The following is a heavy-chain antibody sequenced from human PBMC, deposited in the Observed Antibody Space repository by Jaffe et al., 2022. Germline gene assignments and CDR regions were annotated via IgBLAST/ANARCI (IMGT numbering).Heavy chain of an antibody. V-gene: IGHV4-4*02. D-gene: IGHD2-15*01. CDR2: IYHSGST. J-gene: IGHJ2*01. CDR3: ASRVKYCSGGSCNWYFDL. Sequence: QVQLQESGPGLVKPSGTLSLTCAVSGGSISSSNWWSWVRQPPGKGLEWIGEIYHSGSTNYNPSLKSRVTISVDKSKNQFSLKLSSVTAADTAVYYCASRVKYCSGGSCNWYFDLWGRGTLVTVSS. CDR1: GGSISSSNW.